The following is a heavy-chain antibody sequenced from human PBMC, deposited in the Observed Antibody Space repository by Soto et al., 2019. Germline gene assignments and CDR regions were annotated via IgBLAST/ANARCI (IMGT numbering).Heavy chain of an antibody. V-gene: IGHV3-23*01. D-gene: IGHD6-19*01. CDR3: GKERRGSGWSVCDF. J-gene: IGHJ4*02. Sequence: VQLLESGGRLVQPGGSLRLSCAASGFIFREYAMNWVRQAPGKGLEWVSDISGSGDSARYADSVKGRFTISRDNSRDTLYLHMNSLRVDDTSVYYCGKERRGSGWSVCDFWGQGDLVTVSS. CDR1: GFIFREYA. CDR2: ISGSGDSA.